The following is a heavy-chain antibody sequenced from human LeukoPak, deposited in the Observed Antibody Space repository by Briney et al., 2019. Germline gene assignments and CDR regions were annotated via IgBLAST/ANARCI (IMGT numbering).Heavy chain of an antibody. V-gene: IGHV3-21*01. D-gene: IGHD3-10*01. J-gene: IGHJ4*02. Sequence: GGSLRLSCAASGFTFSSYSMNWVRQAPGKGLEWVSSISSSSSYIYYADSVKGRFTISRDNAKNSLYLQMNSLRAEDTAVYYCARAWFGEFPFDYWGQGTLVTVSS. CDR1: GFTFSSYS. CDR3: ARAWFGEFPFDY. CDR2: ISSSSSYI.